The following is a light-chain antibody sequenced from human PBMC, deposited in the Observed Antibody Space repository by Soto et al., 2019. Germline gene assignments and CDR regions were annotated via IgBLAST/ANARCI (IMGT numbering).Light chain of an antibody. J-gene: IGKJ4*01. Sequence: AIQMTQSPSSLSASVGDRVTITCRASQDIRNALGWYQQKPGKAPNLLICAASLLQSGVPSRFSGSGSGTDFTLTISSLQPEDFATYYCLQDHNYPLTFGGGTKVEI. V-gene: IGKV1-6*01. CDR2: AAS. CDR3: LQDHNYPLT. CDR1: QDIRNA.